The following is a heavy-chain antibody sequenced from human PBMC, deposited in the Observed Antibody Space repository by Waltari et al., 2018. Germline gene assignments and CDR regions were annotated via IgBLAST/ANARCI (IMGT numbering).Heavy chain of an antibody. Sequence: QLQLQQWGAGLLKPSEPLAVTCAVYGGPFNAYYWTWLRQVPGKGLEWIGEINHVGDTNYNPSLKSRVTILIDASKNQFSLKLSSMTAADTAIYYCASRIGGITPLTGWGQGTPVIVSS. J-gene: IGHJ4*02. CDR2: INHVGDT. CDR1: GGPFNAYY. D-gene: IGHD1-26*01. V-gene: IGHV4-34*01. CDR3: ASRIGGITPLTG.